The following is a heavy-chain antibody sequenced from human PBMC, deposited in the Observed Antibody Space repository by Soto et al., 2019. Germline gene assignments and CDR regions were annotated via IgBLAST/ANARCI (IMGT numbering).Heavy chain of an antibody. J-gene: IGHJ3*02. CDR3: AKRGPDFPVLRFLEWSSYVDTAMVTNAFDI. D-gene: IGHD3-3*01. CDR2: ISGSGGST. V-gene: IGHV3-23*01. Sequence: EVQLLESGGGLVQPGGSLRLSCAASGFTFSSYAMSWVRQAPGKGLEWVSAISGSGGSTYYADSVKGRFTISRDNSKKTLYLQMNSLRAEDTAVYYCAKRGPDFPVLRFLEWSSYVDTAMVTNAFDIWGQGTMVTVSS. CDR1: GFTFSSYA.